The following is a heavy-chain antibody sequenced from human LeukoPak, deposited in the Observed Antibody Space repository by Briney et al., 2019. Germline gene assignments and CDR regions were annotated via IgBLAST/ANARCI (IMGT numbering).Heavy chain of an antibody. CDR1: GGSISSGGYY. Sequence: SETLSLTCTVSGGSISSGGYYWSWIRQHPGKGLEWIGYIYYSGSTYYNPSLKSRVTISVDTSKSQFSLKLSSATAADTAVYYCASQGESLSFDCWGQGTLVTVSS. D-gene: IGHD3-16*01. J-gene: IGHJ4*02. V-gene: IGHV4-31*03. CDR2: IYYSGST. CDR3: ASQGESLSFDC.